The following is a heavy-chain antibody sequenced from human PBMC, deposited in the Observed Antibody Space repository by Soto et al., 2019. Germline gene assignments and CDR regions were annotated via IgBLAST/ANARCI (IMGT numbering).Heavy chain of an antibody. J-gene: IGHJ6*02. CDR3: ASFGGAHYDFWSGYSYGMDV. CDR1: GGSISSGGYY. CDR2: IYYSGST. D-gene: IGHD3-3*01. Sequence: SETLSLTCTVSGGSISSGGYYWSWIRHHPGKGLEWIGYIYYSGSTYYNPSLKSRVTISVDTSKNQFSLKLSSVTAADTAVYYCASFGGAHYDFWSGYSYGMDVWGQGNKVTGSS. V-gene: IGHV4-31*03.